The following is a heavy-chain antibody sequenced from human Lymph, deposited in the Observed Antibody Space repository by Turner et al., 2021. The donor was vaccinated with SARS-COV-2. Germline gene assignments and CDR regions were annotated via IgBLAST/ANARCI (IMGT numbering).Heavy chain of an antibody. D-gene: IGHD1-26*01. CDR1: GGSISSYY. CDR3: ARQRVGATMDPPWFDP. V-gene: IGHV4-59*08. CDR2: IYYSGST. J-gene: IGHJ5*02. Sequence: QVQLQESGPGLVKPSETLSLTCTVSGGSISSYYWSWIRQPPGKGLEWIAYIYYSGSTKYNSSLKSRVTIAVDTSKNQFALKMSSVTAADTAVYYCARQRVGATMDPPWFDPWGQGTLVTVSS.